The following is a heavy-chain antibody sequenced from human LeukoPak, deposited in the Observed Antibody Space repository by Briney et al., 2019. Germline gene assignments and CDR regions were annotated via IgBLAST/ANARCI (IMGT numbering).Heavy chain of an antibody. CDR1: GFTFGSYA. J-gene: IGHJ6*02. CDR2: IFGSGGSA. CDR3: AKSGYSGPYFYYGMDV. Sequence: QPGGSLRLSCEASGFTFGSYAMYWVRQAPGKGLEWVAGIFGSGGSAHYADSAKGRFTISRDNSKNTLYLQMNSLRAEDTATYYCAKSGYSGPYFYYGMDVWGQGTTVTVSS. D-gene: IGHD5-12*01. V-gene: IGHV3-23*01.